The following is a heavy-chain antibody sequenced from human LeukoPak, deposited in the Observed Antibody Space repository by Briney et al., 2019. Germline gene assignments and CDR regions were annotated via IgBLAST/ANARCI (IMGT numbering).Heavy chain of an antibody. CDR1: GSSFTSYW. CDR3: ASNRGSYYYYMDV. Sequence: GASLKISCKGSGSSFTSYWIGWVRQMPGKGLEWMGIIYPGDSDTRYSPSFQGQVTISADKSISTAYLQWSSLKASDTAMYYCASNRGSYYYYMDVWGKGTTVTVSS. D-gene: IGHD1-26*01. J-gene: IGHJ6*03. V-gene: IGHV5-51*01. CDR2: IYPGDSDT.